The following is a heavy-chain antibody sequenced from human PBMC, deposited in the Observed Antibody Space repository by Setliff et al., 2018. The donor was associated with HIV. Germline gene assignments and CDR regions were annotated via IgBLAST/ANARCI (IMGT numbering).Heavy chain of an antibody. CDR2: ISGGGSTI. Sequence: LRLSCTASGFSFNDYFMTWIRQAPGKGLEWISYISGGGSTISYADSVKGRFTISRDNANRSVFLQMDNVRPDDTAVYYCAKALTTVTRRAASDFWGQGTLVTVS. V-gene: IGHV3-11*01. CDR3: AKALTTVTRRAASDF. D-gene: IGHD4-17*01. CDR1: GFSFNDYF. J-gene: IGHJ4*02.